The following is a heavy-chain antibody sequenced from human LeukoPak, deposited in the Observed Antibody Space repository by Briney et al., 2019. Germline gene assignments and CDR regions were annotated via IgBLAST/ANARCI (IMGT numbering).Heavy chain of an antibody. Sequence: ASVKVSCKASGYTFTSYAMNWVRQAPGQGLEWMGIINPSGGSTSCAQKFQGRVTMTRDTSTSTVYMELSSLRSEDTAVYYCARLKVRGVAPYAFDIWGQGTMVTVSS. CDR1: GYTFTSYA. D-gene: IGHD3-10*01. CDR2: INPSGGST. J-gene: IGHJ3*02. CDR3: ARLKVRGVAPYAFDI. V-gene: IGHV1-46*01.